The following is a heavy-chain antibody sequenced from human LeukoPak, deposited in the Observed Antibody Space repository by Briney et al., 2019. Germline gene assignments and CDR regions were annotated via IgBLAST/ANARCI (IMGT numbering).Heavy chain of an antibody. J-gene: IGHJ4*02. CDR1: GGTFSSYA. Sequence: GASVKVSCKASGGTFSSYAISWVRQAPGQGFEWMGRIIPILGIANYAQKFQGRVTITADKSTSTAYMELSSLRSEDTAVYYCARDDGLSGYDYLFFDYWGQGTLVTVSS. V-gene: IGHV1-69*04. CDR2: IIPILGIA. CDR3: ARDDGLSGYDYLFFDY. D-gene: IGHD5-12*01.